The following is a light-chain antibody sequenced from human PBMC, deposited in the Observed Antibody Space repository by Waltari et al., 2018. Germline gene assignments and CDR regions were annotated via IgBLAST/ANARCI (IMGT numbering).Light chain of an antibody. CDR3: SSYAGSDNFVV. CDR1: SSDIGGYNY. V-gene: IGLV2-8*01. J-gene: IGLJ2*01. CDR2: EVS. Sequence: QSALTQPPSASGSPGQSVTISCTGTSSDIGGYNYVSWYQHHPDKAPQLMIYEVSKRPSGVPDRFSGSKSDNTASLTVSGLQAEDEADYYCSSYAGSDNFVVFGGGTKLTVL.